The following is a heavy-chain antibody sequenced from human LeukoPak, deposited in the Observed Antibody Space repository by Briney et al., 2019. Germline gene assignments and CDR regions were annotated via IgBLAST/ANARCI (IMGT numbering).Heavy chain of an antibody. CDR2: IIPILGIA. V-gene: IGHV1-69*02. CDR1: RGTFSSYT. J-gene: IGHJ4*02. Sequence: SVKVSCKASRGTFSSYTISWVRQAPGQGLAWMGRIIPILGIANYAQKFQGRVTITADKSTSTAYMELSSLRSEDTAVYYCARVYSSGWGDWGQGTLVTVSS. CDR3: ARVYSSGWGD. D-gene: IGHD6-19*01.